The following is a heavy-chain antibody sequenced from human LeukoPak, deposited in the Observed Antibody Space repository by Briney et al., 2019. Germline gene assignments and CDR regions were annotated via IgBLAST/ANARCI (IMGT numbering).Heavy chain of an antibody. V-gene: IGHV3-30*02. CDR2: IRYDGSNK. CDR1: GYTFTGYY. J-gene: IGHJ4*02. Sequence: SCKASGYTFTGYYMHWVRQAPGKGLEWVAFIRYDGSNKYYADSVKGRFTISRDNSKNTLYLQMNSLRAEDTAVYYCAKDLDYYDSSGYPYYFDYWGQGTLVTVSS. D-gene: IGHD3-22*01. CDR3: AKDLDYYDSSGYPYYFDY.